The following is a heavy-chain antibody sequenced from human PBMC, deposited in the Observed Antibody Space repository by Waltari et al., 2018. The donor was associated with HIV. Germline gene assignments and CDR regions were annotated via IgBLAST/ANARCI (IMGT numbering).Heavy chain of an antibody. J-gene: IGHJ3*02. CDR2: IYSGGST. D-gene: IGHD3-10*01. V-gene: IGHV3-53*01. CDR1: GFTVSSNY. Sequence: EVQLVESGGGLIQPGGSLRLSCAASGFTVSSNYMSWVRQAPGKGLEWVSVIYSGGSTYYADSVKGRFTISRDNSKNTLYLQMNSLRAEDTAVYYCARDQGGSGSYYDQRAFDIWGQGTMVTVSS. CDR3: ARDQGGSGSYYDQRAFDI.